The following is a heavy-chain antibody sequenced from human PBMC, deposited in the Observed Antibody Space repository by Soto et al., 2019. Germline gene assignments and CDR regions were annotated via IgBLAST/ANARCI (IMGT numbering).Heavy chain of an antibody. CDR1: GGSIVRSSYC. V-gene: IGHV4-39*01. D-gene: IGHD2-2*01. Sequence: SETLSLTCPVSGGSIVRSSYCWGWSRQPPGKGREWIGSIYYSGSTYYNPSLKSRVTISVDTSKNQFSLKLSSVTAADTAVYYCARXAIVVVVPAARDYGMDVWGQGTTVTVSS. CDR2: IYYSGST. J-gene: IGHJ6*02. CDR3: ARXAIVVVVPAARDYGMDV.